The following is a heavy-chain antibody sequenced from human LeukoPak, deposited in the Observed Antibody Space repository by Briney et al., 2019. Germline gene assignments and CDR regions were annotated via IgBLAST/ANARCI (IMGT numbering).Heavy chain of an antibody. CDR1: GGSFSGYY. D-gene: IGHD3-10*01. Sequence: SEALSLTCAVYGGSFSGYYWSWIRQPPGKGLEWIGEINHSGSTNYNPSLKRRVTISLDTSKNQFSLNLNSVTAADTAVYYCARGREVWFRELFYFDYWGQGSLVTVSS. V-gene: IGHV4-34*01. J-gene: IGHJ4*02. CDR2: INHSGST. CDR3: ARGREVWFRELFYFDY.